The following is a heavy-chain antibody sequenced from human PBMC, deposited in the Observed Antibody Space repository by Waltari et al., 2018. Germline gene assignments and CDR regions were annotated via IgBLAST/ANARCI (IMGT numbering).Heavy chain of an antibody. CDR1: GYTFSAYY. J-gene: IGHJ4*02. Sequence: QGQLVQSGAEVKKPGASVTVSCKASGYTFSAYYLHWVRPAPGQGLEWVGLITNRGGSNYAQKFEGRVTMTRDTSIDTAYMQLRGLTSDDTAIYYCARDLDYGGQYGRTWYFDYWGQGTQVTVSS. CDR2: ITNRGGS. CDR3: ARDLDYGGQYGRTWYFDY. V-gene: IGHV1-2*06. D-gene: IGHD3-10*01.